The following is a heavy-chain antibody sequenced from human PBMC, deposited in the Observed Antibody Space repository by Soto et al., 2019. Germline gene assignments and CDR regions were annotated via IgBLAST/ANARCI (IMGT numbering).Heavy chain of an antibody. CDR2: ISHDGTNK. J-gene: IGHJ4*02. CDR1: GFTFSSYG. D-gene: IGHD2-15*01. V-gene: IGHV3-30*18. Sequence: QVQLVEWGGGGVQPGRSLRLSCAASGFTFSSYGMHWVRQAPGKGLEWVAVISHDGTNKYYADSVKGRFSISRDNSKNTLYLQMNSLRAEDTAVYYCAKDSTHCSGGSCYLFDYWGQGTLVTVSS. CDR3: AKDSTHCSGGSCYLFDY.